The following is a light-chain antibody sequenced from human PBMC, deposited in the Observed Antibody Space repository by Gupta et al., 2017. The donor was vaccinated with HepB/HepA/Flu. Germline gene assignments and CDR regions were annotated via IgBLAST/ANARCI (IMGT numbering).Light chain of an antibody. CDR1: QSVLYSSNNKNY. CDR3: QQYYSTPCS. CDR2: WAS. J-gene: IGKJ2*04. Sequence: DIVITQSPDYLAVSLGERATINCKSSQSVLYSSNNKNYLAWYQQKPGQPPKLLIYWASTRESGVPDRFSGSGSGTDFTLTISSLQAEDVAVYYCQQYYSTPCSFGQGTKLEIK. V-gene: IGKV4-1*01.